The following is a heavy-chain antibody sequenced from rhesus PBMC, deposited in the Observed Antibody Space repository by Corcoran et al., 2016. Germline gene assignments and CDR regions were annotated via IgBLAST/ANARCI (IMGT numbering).Heavy chain of an antibody. J-gene: IGHJ4*01. Sequence: QVQLQESGPGLVKPSETLSLPCAVSGYSISRGYGWGWIRQPPGKGLEWIGQIFGGTGTTYYNPSLKSRVTVSKDTSKNQFSLRLTSVTAADTAVYYCLSSGWSGFWGQGVLVTVSS. CDR2: IFGGTGTT. V-gene: IGHV4-127*01. CDR3: LSSGWSGF. D-gene: IGHD6S26*01. CDR1: GYSISRGYG.